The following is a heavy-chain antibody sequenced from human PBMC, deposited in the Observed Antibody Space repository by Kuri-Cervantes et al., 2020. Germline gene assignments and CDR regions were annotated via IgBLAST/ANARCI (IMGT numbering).Heavy chain of an antibody. V-gene: IGHV1-2*04. J-gene: IGHJ3*02. CDR2: INPNSGGT. CDR3: ARASRYFDWLSI. CDR1: GYTFTGYY. D-gene: IGHD3-9*01. Sequence: ASVKVSCKASGYTFTGYYMHWVRQAPGQGLEWMGWINPNSGGTNYAQKFQGWVTITRDTSASTAYMELSSLRSEDTAVYYCARASRYFDWLSIWGQGTMVTVSS.